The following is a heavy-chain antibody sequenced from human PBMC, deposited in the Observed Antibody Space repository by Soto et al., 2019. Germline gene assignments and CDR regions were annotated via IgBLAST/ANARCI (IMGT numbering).Heavy chain of an antibody. V-gene: IGHV2-5*02. CDR1: GFSLSTSGVG. D-gene: IGHD4-17*01. CDR2: SYWDDDK. CDR3: AHSPPEGWDYGGWFDP. Sequence: QITLKESGPTLVKPTQTLTLTCTFSGFSLSTSGVGVGWIRQPPGKALEWLALSYWDDDKRYSPSLKSRLTITKDTSKNQVVLTMTNMDPVDTATYYCAHSPPEGWDYGGWFDPWGQGTLVTVSS. J-gene: IGHJ5*02.